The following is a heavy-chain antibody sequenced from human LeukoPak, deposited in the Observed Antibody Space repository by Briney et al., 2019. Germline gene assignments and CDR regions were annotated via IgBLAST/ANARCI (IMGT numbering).Heavy chain of an antibody. CDR2: INWNGGST. V-gene: IGHV3-20*04. J-gene: IGHJ4*02. D-gene: IGHD2-21*02. CDR3: ARVGIVVVTAMYYFDY. CDR1: GFSFSNYA. Sequence: GGSLRLSCAASGFSFSNYAMTWVRQAPGKGLEWVSGINWNGGSTGYADSVKGRFTISRDNAKNSLYLQMNSLRAEDTALYYCARVGIVVVTAMYYFDYWGQGTLVTVSS.